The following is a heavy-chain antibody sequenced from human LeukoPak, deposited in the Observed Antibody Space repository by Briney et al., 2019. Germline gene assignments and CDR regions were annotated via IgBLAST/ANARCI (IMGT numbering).Heavy chain of an antibody. CDR2: ISQNGDS. V-gene: IGHV4-59*12. Sequence: PSETLSLTCSVSGGSITTYYWNWIRQPPGKGLEWIAEISQNGDSNYNMSLKSRVTISLDKSKNQVSLKLNSVTAADTAVYYCARALGAFDIWGQGTMVTVSS. CDR1: GGSITTYY. CDR3: ARALGAFDI. J-gene: IGHJ3*02.